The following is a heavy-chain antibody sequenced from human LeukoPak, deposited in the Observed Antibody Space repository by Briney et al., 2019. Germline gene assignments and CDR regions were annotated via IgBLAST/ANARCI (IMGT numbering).Heavy chain of an antibody. CDR1: GGSISSGSYY. J-gene: IGHJ4*02. CDR2: IYTSGST. Sequence: PSETLSLTCTVSGGSISSGSYYWSWIRQPAGKGLEWIGRIYTSGSTNYNPSLKSRVTISVDTSKNQFSLKLSSMTAADTAVYYCARADYSHFDYWGQGTLVTVSS. CDR3: ARADYSHFDY. V-gene: IGHV4-61*02. D-gene: IGHD4-11*01.